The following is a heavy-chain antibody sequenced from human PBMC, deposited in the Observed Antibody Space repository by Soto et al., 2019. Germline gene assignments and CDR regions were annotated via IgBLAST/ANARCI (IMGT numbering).Heavy chain of an antibody. D-gene: IGHD3-22*01. Sequence: SETLSLTCTVSGGSISSSSYYWGWIRQPPGKGLEWIGSIYYSGSTYYNPSLKSRVTISVDTSKNQFSLKLSSVTAADTAVYYCSTSSGYYYECDYWGQGTLVTVSS. CDR1: GGSISSSSYY. CDR2: IYYSGST. J-gene: IGHJ4*02. V-gene: IGHV4-39*01. CDR3: STSSGYYYECDY.